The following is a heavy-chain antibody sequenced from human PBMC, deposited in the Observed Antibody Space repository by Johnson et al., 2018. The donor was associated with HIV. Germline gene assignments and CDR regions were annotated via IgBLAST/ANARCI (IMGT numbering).Heavy chain of an antibody. V-gene: IGHV3-30-3*01. Sequence: QVQLVESGGGVVQPGRSLRLSCAASGFTFSSYAMHWVRQAPGKGLEWVAVISYDGSNKYYADSVKGRFTLSRDNSKNTLYLQMNSLRAEDTAVYYCARQTLRAFDIWGQGTMVTVSS. CDR3: ARQTLRAFDI. J-gene: IGHJ3*02. CDR2: ISYDGSNK. CDR1: GFTFSSYA.